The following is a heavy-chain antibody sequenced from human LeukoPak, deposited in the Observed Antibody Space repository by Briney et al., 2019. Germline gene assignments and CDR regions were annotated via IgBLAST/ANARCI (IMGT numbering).Heavy chain of an antibody. V-gene: IGHV3-30*04. CDR2: ISYDGSNK. Sequence: GRSLRLSCAASGFTFSSYAMHWVRQAPGKELEWVAVISYDGSNKYYADSVKGRFTISRDNSKNTLYLQMNSLRAEDTAVYYCPTRGSGSYTFDYWGQGTLVTVSS. D-gene: IGHD3-10*01. CDR3: PTRGSGSYTFDY. J-gene: IGHJ4*02. CDR1: GFTFSSYA.